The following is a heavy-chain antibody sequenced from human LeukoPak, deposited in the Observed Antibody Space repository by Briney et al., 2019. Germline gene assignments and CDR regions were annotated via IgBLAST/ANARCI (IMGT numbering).Heavy chain of an antibody. Sequence: GGSLRLSCVASGFTFGKYWMSWVRQAPGEGLEWVANIKLDGSEKNYVDSVKGRFTISRDNTKNSLYLQMNSLRAEDTAVFYCARDQYDTWSRRGNFDSWGQGTLVIVSS. CDR3: ARDQYDTWSRRGNFDS. CDR2: IKLDGSEK. D-gene: IGHD3-3*01. J-gene: IGHJ4*02. V-gene: IGHV3-7*03. CDR1: GFTFGKYW.